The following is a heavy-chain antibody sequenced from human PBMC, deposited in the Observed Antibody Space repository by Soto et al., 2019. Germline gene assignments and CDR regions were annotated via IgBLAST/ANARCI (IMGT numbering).Heavy chain of an antibody. CDR1: GFTFSSYG. V-gene: IGHV3-33*01. Sequence: GGSLRLSCAASGFTFSSYGMHWVRQAPGKGLEWVALIWFDGSGKYYTESVKGRFTISRDNSKSTLYLQMNSLRAEDTAVYYCARLYCSASSCYSVGALDIRGQGTMVTVSS. CDR2: IWFDGSGK. J-gene: IGHJ3*02. D-gene: IGHD2-15*01. CDR3: ARLYCSASSCYSVGALDI.